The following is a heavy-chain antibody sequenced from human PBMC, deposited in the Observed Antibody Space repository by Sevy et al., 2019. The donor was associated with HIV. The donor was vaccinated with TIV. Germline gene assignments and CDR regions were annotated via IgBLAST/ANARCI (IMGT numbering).Heavy chain of an antibody. J-gene: IGHJ4*02. D-gene: IGHD2-21*01. CDR2: IKGDGSEK. V-gene: IGHV3-7*01. Sequence: GGSLRLSCAASGFTLSSSWMSWVRQAPGKGLEWVANIKGDGSEKYYVRSVKGRFTISRDNAKNSLYLQMNSLRAEDTAVYYCATEGAGAYNYWGQGILVTVPS. CDR3: ATEGAGAYNY. CDR1: GFTLSSSW.